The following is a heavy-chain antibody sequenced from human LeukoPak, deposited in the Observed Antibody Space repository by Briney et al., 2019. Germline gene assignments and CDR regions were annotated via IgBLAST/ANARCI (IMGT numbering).Heavy chain of an antibody. J-gene: IGHJ5*02. CDR1: GFTFSSYS. CDR2: ISSSSSYI. V-gene: IGHV3-21*01. Sequence: PGGSLRLSCAASGFTFSSYSMNWVRQAPGKGLEWVSSISSSSSYIYYADSVKGRFTISRDNARNSLYLQMNTLRAEDTAVYSCARGADGVSSNSRGWFDPWGQGTLVTVSS. CDR3: ARGADGVSSNSRGWFDP. D-gene: IGHD2-15*01.